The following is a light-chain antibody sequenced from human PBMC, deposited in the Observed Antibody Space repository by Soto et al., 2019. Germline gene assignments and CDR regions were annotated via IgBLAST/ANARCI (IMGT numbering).Light chain of an antibody. J-gene: IGLJ1*01. CDR2: EVS. CDR1: SSDVGAYKY. Sequence: QSALTHPASVPGSPGQSFTISCTGTSSDVGAYKYVSWYQQHPGKAPKLMIYEVSNRPSGVSNRFSGSKSGNTASLTISGLQADDEADYYCNSYAGDIIRFVFGTGTKVTVL. CDR3: NSYAGDIIRFV. V-gene: IGLV2-14*01.